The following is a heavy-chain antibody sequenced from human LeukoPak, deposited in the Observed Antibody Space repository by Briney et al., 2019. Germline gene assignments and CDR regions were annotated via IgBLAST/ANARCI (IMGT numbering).Heavy chain of an antibody. J-gene: IGHJ4*02. CDR1: GGTFSSYA. V-gene: IGHV1-69*05. CDR2: IIPIFGTA. CDR3: ARDIGSSWTGDY. D-gene: IGHD6-13*01. Sequence: SVKVSCKASGGTFSSYAISWVRQAPGQGLEWMGRIIPIFGTANYAQKFQGRVTITTDESTSTAYMELSSLRSEDTAVYYCARDIGSSWTGDYWGQGTLVTVSS.